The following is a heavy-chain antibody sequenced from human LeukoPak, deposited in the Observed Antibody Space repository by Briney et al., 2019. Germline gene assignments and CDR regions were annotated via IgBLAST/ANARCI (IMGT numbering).Heavy chain of an antibody. V-gene: IGHV3-9*03. CDR3: AKGGNQLLFAGWFDP. CDR1: GFTLDDYA. D-gene: IGHD2-2*01. J-gene: IGHJ5*02. CDR2: ISWNSGSI. Sequence: PGGSLRLSCAASGFTLDDYAMHGVRQAPGKGGEGGRGISWNSGSIVYEESGKGRFTISRANAKNSLYLQMNSLRAEDMALYYCAKGGNQLLFAGWFDPWGQGTLVTVSS.